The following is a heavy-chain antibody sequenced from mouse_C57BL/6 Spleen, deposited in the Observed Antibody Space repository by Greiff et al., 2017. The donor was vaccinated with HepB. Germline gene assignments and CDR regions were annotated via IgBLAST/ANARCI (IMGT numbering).Heavy chain of an antibody. CDR3: ASLTGKRAWFAY. D-gene: IGHD4-1*01. V-gene: IGHV1-55*01. CDR1: GYTFTSYW. Sequence: QVQLQQPGAELVKPGASVKMSCKASGYTFTSYWITWVKQRPGQGLEWIGDIYPGSGSTNYNEKFKSKATLTVDTSSSTAYMQLSSLTSEDSAVYYCASLTGKRAWFAYWGQGTLVTVSA. CDR2: IYPGSGST. J-gene: IGHJ3*01.